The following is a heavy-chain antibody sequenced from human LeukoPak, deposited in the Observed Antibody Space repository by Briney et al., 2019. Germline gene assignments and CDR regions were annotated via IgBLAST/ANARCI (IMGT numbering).Heavy chain of an antibody. V-gene: IGHV3-48*01. J-gene: IGHJ3*02. CDR2: ISSSSSNI. CDR3: ARDSGRLECAFDI. D-gene: IGHD1-26*01. CDR1: GFTFSSYS. Sequence: PGGSLRLSCAASGFTFSSYSMTWVRQAPGKGLEWVAYISSSSSNIYYADSVKGRFTISRDNAKNSLYLQMNSLRAEDTAVYYCARDSGRLECAFDIWRQGTMVSVPS.